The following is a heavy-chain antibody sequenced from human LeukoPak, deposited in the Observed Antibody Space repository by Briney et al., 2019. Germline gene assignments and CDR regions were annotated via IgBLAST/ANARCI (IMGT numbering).Heavy chain of an antibody. CDR2: IKQDGSEK. CDR1: GFTFSSHW. J-gene: IGHJ3*02. Sequence: GGSLRLSCAASGFTFSSHWMSWVRQAPGKGLEWVANIKQDGSEKYYVDSVKGRFTISRDNAKNSLFLQMDGLRAEDTAVYYCARDPLNGALDIWGQGTLVTVSS. CDR3: ARDPLNGALDI. V-gene: IGHV3-7*01.